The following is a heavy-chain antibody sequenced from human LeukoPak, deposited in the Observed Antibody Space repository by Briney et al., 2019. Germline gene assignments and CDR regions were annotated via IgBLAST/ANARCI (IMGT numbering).Heavy chain of an antibody. D-gene: IGHD1-14*01. V-gene: IGHV3-53*01. CDR2: IYSGGST. CDR3: ARVYRPTGLIPYWYFDL. J-gene: IGHJ2*01. Sequence: GGSLRLSCAASGFTVSSNYMSWVRQAPGKGLEWVSVIYSGGSTYYADSVKGRFTISRDNSKNTLYLQMNSLRAEDTAVYYCARVYRPTGLIPYWYFDLWGRGTLVTVSS. CDR1: GFTVSSNY.